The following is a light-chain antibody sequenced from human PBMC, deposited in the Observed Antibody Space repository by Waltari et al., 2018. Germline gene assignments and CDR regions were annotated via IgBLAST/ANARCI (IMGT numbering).Light chain of an antibody. CDR2: GVN. Sequence: QSVLTQPPSVSGAPGPRVPPPCTGSGSNIGAYDVPWDQPRPGKAPNLLSYGVNNRPSGVPDRFFGSKSGTSASLAITSLRAEDEGVYYCQSYDTSLSVVFGGGTKLTVL. V-gene: IGLV1-40*01. CDR3: QSYDTSLSVV. CDR1: GSNIGAYD. J-gene: IGLJ2*01.